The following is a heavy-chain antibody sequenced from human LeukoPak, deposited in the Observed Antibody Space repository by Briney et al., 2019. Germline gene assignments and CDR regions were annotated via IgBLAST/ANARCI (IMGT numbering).Heavy chain of an antibody. CDR3: ARRVAARRLFEDYYYYYMDV. CDR2: INHSGST. D-gene: IGHD6-6*01. Sequence: SETLSLTCAVYGGSFSGYYWSWIRQPPGKGLEWIGEINHSGSTNYNPSLKSRVTISVDTSKNQFSLKLSSVTAADTAVYYCARRVAARRLFEDYYYYYMDVWGKGTTVTVSS. J-gene: IGHJ6*03. CDR1: GGSFSGYY. V-gene: IGHV4-34*01.